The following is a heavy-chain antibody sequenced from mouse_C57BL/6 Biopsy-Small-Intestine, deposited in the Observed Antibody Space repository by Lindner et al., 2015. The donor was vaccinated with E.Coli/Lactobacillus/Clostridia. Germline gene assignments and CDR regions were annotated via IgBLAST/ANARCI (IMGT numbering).Heavy chain of an antibody. CDR3: TGGGAWFAY. CDR2: IDPENSDT. CDR1: GFNIKDDY. J-gene: IGHJ3*01. V-gene: IGHV14-4*01. Sequence: VQLQESGAELVRPGASVKLSCTASGFNIKDDYMHWVKQRPEQGLEWIGWIDPENSDTEYASKFQGKATITADTSSNTAYLQLSSLTSEDTAVYYCTGGGAWFAYWGQGTLVTVSA.